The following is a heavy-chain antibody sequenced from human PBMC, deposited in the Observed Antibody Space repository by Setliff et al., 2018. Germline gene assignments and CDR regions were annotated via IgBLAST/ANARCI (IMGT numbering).Heavy chain of an antibody. D-gene: IGHD2-21*02. Sequence: PSENLSLTCAVYGESFSGHYWSWIRQPPEKGLEWIGEINHSGSTNYNPSLKSRVTISVDTCKNQFSLKLSSVAAADTAVYYCARGFDVCGGGACYTDGPYYFDYWG. CDR2: INHSGST. CDR1: GESFSGHY. J-gene: IGHJ4*01. V-gene: IGHV4-34*01. CDR3: ARGFDVCGGGACYTDGPYYFDY.